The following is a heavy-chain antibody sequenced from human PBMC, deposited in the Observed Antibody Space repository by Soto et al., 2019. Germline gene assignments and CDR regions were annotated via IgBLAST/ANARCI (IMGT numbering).Heavy chain of an antibody. Sequence: PSETLSLTCAVSGGSISSTNYYWGWIRQPPGKGLEWIGSIYNRGSTYYNPSLKSRVTIFVDTSKNHFSLRLSSVTAADTAVYYCACGLKKSMEGVKYYSAMNFWGEGPTFT. V-gene: IGHV4-39*02. D-gene: IGHD1-1*01. CDR1: GGSISSTNYY. CDR3: ACGLKKSMEGVKYYSAMNF. J-gene: IGHJ6*02. CDR2: IYNRGST.